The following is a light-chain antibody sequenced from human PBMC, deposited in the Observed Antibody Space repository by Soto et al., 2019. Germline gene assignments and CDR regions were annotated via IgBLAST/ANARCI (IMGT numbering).Light chain of an antibody. CDR3: GTWDSSLSDNYV. V-gene: IGLV1-51*02. CDR2: ENN. Sequence: QSVLTQPPSVSAAPGQKVTISCSGSSSNIGNNYVSWYQQLPGTAPKLLIYENNKRPSGIPDRFSGSKSGTSATLGITGLQTGDEVDYYCGTWDSSLSDNYVFGTGTKVTVL. CDR1: SSNIGNNY. J-gene: IGLJ1*01.